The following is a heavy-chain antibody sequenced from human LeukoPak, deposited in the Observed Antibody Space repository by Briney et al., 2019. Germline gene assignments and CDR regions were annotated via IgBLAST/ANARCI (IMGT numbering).Heavy chain of an antibody. CDR2: NYYSGST. CDR3: ARHSYYYDSSGYYDYYFDY. J-gene: IGHJ4*02. Sequence: SETLSLTCTVSGGSISSGSYYWGWIRQPPGKGLEWSGSNYYSGSTYYNPSLKSRVTISVDTSKNQFSLKLSSVTAADTAVYYCARHSYYYDSSGYYDYYFDYWGQGTLVTVSS. D-gene: IGHD3-22*01. V-gene: IGHV4-39*01. CDR1: GGSISSGSYY.